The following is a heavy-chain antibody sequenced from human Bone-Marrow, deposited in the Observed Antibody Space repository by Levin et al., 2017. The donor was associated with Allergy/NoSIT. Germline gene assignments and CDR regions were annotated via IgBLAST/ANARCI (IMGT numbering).Heavy chain of an antibody. Sequence: GESLKISCKASGYTFTSYGISWVRQAPGQGLEWMGWISAYNGNTNYAQKLQGRVTMTTDTSTSTAYMELRSLRSDDTAVYYCARVRSIFGVVIDYWGQGTLVTVSS. CDR3: ARVRSIFGVVIDY. D-gene: IGHD3-3*01. J-gene: IGHJ4*02. CDR2: ISAYNGNT. CDR1: GYTFTSYG. V-gene: IGHV1-18*01.